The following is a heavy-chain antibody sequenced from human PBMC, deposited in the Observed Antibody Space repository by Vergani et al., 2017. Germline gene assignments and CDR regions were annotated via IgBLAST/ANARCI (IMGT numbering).Heavy chain of an antibody. Sequence: QVQLVQSGAEVKKPGSSVKVSCKASGGTFSSYAISWVRQAPGQGIEWMGRIIPIFGTANYAQKFQGRVTITADESTSTAYMELSSLRAEDTAVYYCARDRGFIVATPMTYYGMDVWGQGTTVTVSS. V-gene: IGHV1-69*13. CDR2: IIPIFGTA. J-gene: IGHJ6*02. CDR3: ARDRGFIVATPMTYYGMDV. CDR1: GGTFSSYA. D-gene: IGHD5-12*01.